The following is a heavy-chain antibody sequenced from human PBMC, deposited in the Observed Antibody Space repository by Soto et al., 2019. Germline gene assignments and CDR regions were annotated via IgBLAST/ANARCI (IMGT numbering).Heavy chain of an antibody. CDR3: ARQRFYDNWFDP. V-gene: IGHV4-39*01. J-gene: IGHJ5*02. CDR2: IYYTGKI. CDR1: GGSISNATYY. Sequence: SETLSLTCTVSGGSISNATYYWGWIRQPPGKGLEWLGSIYYTGKIYCNPCLKSRVTISVDTSKNQFSLNLNSVTAADATVYYCARQRFYDNWFDPEGQRTMITVSS. D-gene: IGHD2-2*01.